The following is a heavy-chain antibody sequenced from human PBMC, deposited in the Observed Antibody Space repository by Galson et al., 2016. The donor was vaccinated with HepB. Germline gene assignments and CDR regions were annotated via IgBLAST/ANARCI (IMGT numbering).Heavy chain of an antibody. J-gene: IGHJ4*02. Sequence: SLRLSCAASGFTFSSYWMSWVRQAPGKGLEWVATVKRDGSERYYVDSGKGRFTISRDNAKNSLFLQMNSLRVEDTTVYYCARGANRGRPLDYWGQGTLVTVSS. CDR1: GFTFSSYW. CDR3: ARGANRGRPLDY. CDR2: VKRDGSER. D-gene: IGHD3-10*01. V-gene: IGHV3-7*03.